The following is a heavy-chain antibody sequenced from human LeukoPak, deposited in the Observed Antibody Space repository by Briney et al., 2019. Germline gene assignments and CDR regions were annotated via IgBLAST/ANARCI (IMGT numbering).Heavy chain of an antibody. Sequence: PGVSLRLSCTASVFTFSIYAMSWVRQAPGKGREGVSDISGSGGSTYYADAVKGRFTISRDNSKNTLYLQMNSLRAEDTAVYYCAKDRSCTNNICHGDFDYWGQGTLVTVSS. CDR1: VFTFSIYA. CDR3: AKDRSCTNNICHGDFDY. CDR2: ISGSGGST. J-gene: IGHJ4*02. D-gene: IGHD2-8*01. V-gene: IGHV3-23*01.